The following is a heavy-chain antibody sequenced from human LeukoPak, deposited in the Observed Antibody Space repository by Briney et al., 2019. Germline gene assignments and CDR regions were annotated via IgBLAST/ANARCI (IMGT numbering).Heavy chain of an antibody. V-gene: IGHV4-31*03. Sequence: SQTLSLTCTVSGGSISSGGYYWRWIRQHPGKGLEWIVYIYYSGSTYYNPSLKSRVTISVDTSKNQFSLKLSSVTAADTAVYYCARFGGYCSSTSCPSNAFDIWGQGTMVTVSS. CDR1: GGSISSGGYY. CDR2: IYYSGST. D-gene: IGHD2-2*01. CDR3: ARFGGYCSSTSCPSNAFDI. J-gene: IGHJ3*02.